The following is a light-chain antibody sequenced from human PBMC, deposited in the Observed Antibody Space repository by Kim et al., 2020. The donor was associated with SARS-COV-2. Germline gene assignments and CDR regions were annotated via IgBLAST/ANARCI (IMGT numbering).Light chain of an antibody. CDR3: QSADSSGTWV. CDR1: SLPKKF. CDR2: KNT. J-gene: IGLJ3*02. Sequence: VSPGQTARITCSGDSLPKKFTFWYQQKPGQAPMLVIYKNTERPAGIPERFSGSSSGTTVTLTISGVQAEDEADFYCQSADSSGTWVFGGGTKLTVL. V-gene: IGLV3-25*03.